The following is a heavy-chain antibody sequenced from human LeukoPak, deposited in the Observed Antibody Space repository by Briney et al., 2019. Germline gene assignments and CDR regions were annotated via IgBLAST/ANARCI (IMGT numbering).Heavy chain of an antibody. CDR3: TRGSTGRFDP. D-gene: IGHD1-1*01. J-gene: IGHJ5*02. V-gene: IGHV4-59*01. CDR1: GASISSSY. Sequence: PSETLSLTCSVSGASISSSYWSWIRQPPGKGLEWIAYIHYNGNTNYNPSLKSRVTLSLGTSKSQLSLKLSSVTAADTAVYYCTRGSTGRFDPWGQGTLVTVSS. CDR2: IHYNGNT.